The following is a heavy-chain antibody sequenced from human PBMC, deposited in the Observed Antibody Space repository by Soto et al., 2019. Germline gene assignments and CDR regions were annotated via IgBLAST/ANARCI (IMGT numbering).Heavy chain of an antibody. Sequence: EVELVESGGGLVQPGGSLRLSCAASGFPFSTYSMSWVRQAPGKGLEWISYISASTLTTFYADSVKGRFTISRDTAQNSLYPQKNHLRDEDTAVYYCAGAPQLVAPAATGFGSRGPGTLVTVSS. V-gene: IGHV3-48*02. D-gene: IGHD2-2*01. CDR1: GFPFSTYS. CDR2: ISASTLTT. CDR3: AGAPQLVAPAATGFGS. J-gene: IGHJ1*01.